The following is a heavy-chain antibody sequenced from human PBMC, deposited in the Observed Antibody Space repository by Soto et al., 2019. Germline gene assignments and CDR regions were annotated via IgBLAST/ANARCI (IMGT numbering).Heavy chain of an antibody. Sequence: GSLRLSCAASGFIASNYAMSWVRQAPGKGLEWVSGFSGSGGATFYADSVKGRFTISRGSSKNTIYLQMDRLRADDTAVYYCAKAVGDYWGRGTLVTVSS. CDR1: GFIASNYA. CDR2: FSGSGGAT. J-gene: IGHJ4*02. D-gene: IGHD1-26*01. V-gene: IGHV3-23*01. CDR3: AKAVGDY.